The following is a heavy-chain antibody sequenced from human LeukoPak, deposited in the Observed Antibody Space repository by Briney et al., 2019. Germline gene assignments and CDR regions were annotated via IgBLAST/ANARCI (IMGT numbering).Heavy chain of an antibody. J-gene: IGHJ4*02. CDR2: IRYEGSNK. CDR1: GFTFSSYG. Sequence: GGSLRLSCAASGFTFSSYGMHWVRQAPGKGLEWGAFIRYEGSNKYYADSVKGRFTISRDNSKNTLYLQMNSLRAEDTAVYYCAKPGRNYDILTGYYMTSYYFDYWGQGTLVTVSS. CDR3: AKPGRNYDILTGYYMTSYYFDY. V-gene: IGHV3-30*02. D-gene: IGHD3-9*01.